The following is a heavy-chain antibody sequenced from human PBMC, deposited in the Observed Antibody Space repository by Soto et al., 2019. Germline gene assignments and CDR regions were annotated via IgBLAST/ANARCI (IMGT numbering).Heavy chain of an antibody. V-gene: IGHV2-5*01. CDR2: IYWNEDK. J-gene: IGHJ4*02. D-gene: IGHD2-8*01. CDR1: AFSLSTNGVG. Sequence: QITLEESGPTLVKPTQTLTLTCTFSAFSLSTNGVGVGWIRQPPGKPLEWLAVIYWNEDKRYSRSLKSRLSITKDTSKNQVVLTMTTMDPVDTATYYCVHTVMVHTITGEHYFDYWGPGILVTVSS. CDR3: VHTVMVHTITGEHYFDY.